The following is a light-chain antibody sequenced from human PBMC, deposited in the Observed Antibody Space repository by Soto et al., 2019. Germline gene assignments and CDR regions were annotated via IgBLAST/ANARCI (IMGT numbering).Light chain of an antibody. V-gene: IGLV2-14*01. J-gene: IGLJ1*01. CDR2: QVT. CDR1: GSHIATFNY. Sequence: QSVLAQPASVSGSPGQSITISCTGSGSHIATFNYVSWYQQYPGKAPKLLIYQVTSRASGVSHRFSGSKSGNTAALTISGLQPEDEAEYYCNSYSSTSFYVFGTGTKVTVL. CDR3: NSYSSTSFYV.